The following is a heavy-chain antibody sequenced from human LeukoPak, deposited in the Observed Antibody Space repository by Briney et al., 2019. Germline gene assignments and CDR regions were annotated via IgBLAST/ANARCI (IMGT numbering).Heavy chain of an antibody. V-gene: IGHV3-74*01. CDR2: INSDGSST. CDR3: ARDKGSSWSLFDY. CDR1: GFTFSSNW. Sequence: GGSLRLSCAAFGFTFSSNWMHWVRQAPGKGLMWVSRINSDGSSTSYADSVRGRFTISRDNAKNTLYLQMNSLRAEDTAVYYCARDKGSSWSLFDYWGQGTLVTVSS. D-gene: IGHD6-13*01. J-gene: IGHJ4*02.